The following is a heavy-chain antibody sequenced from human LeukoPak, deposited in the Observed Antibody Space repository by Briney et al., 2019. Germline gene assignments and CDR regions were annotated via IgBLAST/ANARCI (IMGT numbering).Heavy chain of an antibody. J-gene: IGHJ4*02. CDR3: ARGQRPGSLWRRGEPPC. Sequence: PGGSLRLSCAASGFIFSSYAMSWVRQAPGKGLEWVSAFSGSAETTYYADSVKGRFTISRDNSKNTLYLQMNSLRAEDTAVYYCARGQRPGSLWRRGEPPCWGQGTLVTVSS. CDR2: FSGSAETT. D-gene: IGHD3-10*01. V-gene: IGHV3-23*01. CDR1: GFIFSSYA.